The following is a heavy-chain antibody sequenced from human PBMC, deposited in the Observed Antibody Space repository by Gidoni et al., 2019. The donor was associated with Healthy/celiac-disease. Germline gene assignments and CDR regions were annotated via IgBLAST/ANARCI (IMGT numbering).Heavy chain of an antibody. CDR2: IYYSGST. J-gene: IGHJ4*02. V-gene: IGHV4-59*01. CDR3: ARAGYSYGFNFDY. D-gene: IGHD5-18*01. Sequence: VQLQESGPGLVKPSETLSLTSTVSGGPSSSYYWSWIRQPPGQGMEWIGYIYYSGSTNYNPSLKSRVTISVDTSKNQFSLRLSCVTATDTAVYYCARAGYSYGFNFDYWGQGTLVTVSS. CDR1: GGPSSSYY.